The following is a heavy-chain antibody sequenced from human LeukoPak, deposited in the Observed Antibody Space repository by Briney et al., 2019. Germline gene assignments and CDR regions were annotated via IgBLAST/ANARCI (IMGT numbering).Heavy chain of an antibody. J-gene: IGHJ4*02. CDR2: IKEDGSAK. CDR1: GFTFSSYW. V-gene: IGHV3-7*02. CDR3: ARAAEVLRYFGWGDQGYYFDY. D-gene: IGHD3-9*01. Sequence: GGSLRLSCAASGFTFSSYWMSWVRQAPGKGLEWVANIKEDGSAKYYVDSVKGRFTISRDNAKNSLYLQMNNLSAEDTAVYYCARAAEVLRYFGWGDQGYYFDYWGQGALVTVSS.